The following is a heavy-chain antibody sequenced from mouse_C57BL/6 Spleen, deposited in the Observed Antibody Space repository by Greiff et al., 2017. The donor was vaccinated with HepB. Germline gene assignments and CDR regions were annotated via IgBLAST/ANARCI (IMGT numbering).Heavy chain of an antibody. D-gene: IGHD1-1*01. CDR3: ARSPYYYGSHFDV. CDR2: IYPGDGDT. V-gene: IGHV1-82*01. J-gene: IGHJ1*03. CDR1: GYAFSSSW. Sequence: VKLQESGPELVKPGASVKISCKASGYAFSSSWMNWVKQRPGKGLEWIGRIYPGDGDTNYNGKFKGKATLTADKSSSTAYMQLSSLTSEDSAVYFCARSPYYYGSHFDVWGTGTTVTVSS.